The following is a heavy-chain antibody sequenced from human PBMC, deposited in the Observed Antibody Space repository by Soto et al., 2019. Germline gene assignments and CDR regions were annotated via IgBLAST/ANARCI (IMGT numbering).Heavy chain of an antibody. CDR2: FYDSGST. Sequence: SETLSLTCTVSGGSVSSGSFYWSWVRRPPGKGLVWIGYFYDSGSTNYNPSLRSRVTMSVDTSKNQFSLKLSSVTAVDTAVYYCAASAPPATNYYYAMDVWGQGTTVTVS. J-gene: IGHJ6*02. V-gene: IGHV4-61*01. CDR3: AASAPPATNYYYAMDV. CDR1: GGSVSSGSFY. D-gene: IGHD1-1*01.